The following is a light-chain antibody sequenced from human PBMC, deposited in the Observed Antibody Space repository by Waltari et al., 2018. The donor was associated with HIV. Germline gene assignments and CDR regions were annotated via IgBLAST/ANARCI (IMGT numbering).Light chain of an antibody. CDR1: QSVSSSF. CDR3: QQYGSSPYT. Sequence: CRASQSVSSSFLAWYQQKPGQAPRLLIYAASSRATGIPDRFSGSGSGTDFTLTISRLEPEDFAVYYCQQYGSSPYTFGQGTKLEIK. CDR2: AAS. J-gene: IGKJ2*01. V-gene: IGKV3-20*01.